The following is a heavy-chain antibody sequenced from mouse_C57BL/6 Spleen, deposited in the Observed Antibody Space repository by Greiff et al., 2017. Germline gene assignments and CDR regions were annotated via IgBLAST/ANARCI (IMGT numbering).Heavy chain of an antibody. CDR2: IYPRSGNT. CDR1: GYTFTSYG. Sequence: QVQLQQSGAELARPGASVKLSCKASGYTFTSYGISWVKQRTGQGLEWIGEIYPRSGNTYYNEKFKGKATLTADKSSSTAYMELRSLTSEDSAVYFCARGVITTVGRGFDYWGQGTTLTVSS. CDR3: ARGVITTVGRGFDY. V-gene: IGHV1-81*01. J-gene: IGHJ2*01. D-gene: IGHD1-1*01.